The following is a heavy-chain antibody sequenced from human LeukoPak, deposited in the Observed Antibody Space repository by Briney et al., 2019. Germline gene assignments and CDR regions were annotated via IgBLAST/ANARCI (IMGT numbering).Heavy chain of an antibody. J-gene: IGHJ4*02. Sequence: GGSLKLSCPASGFTFSSYAMSWVRQAQGKGLDWVSGVSGSGGSTYYADSVKGRFTISRDNSKNTLYLQMNSLRAEDTAVYYCAKDLDIVATITGNWGQGTLVTVSS. CDR1: GFTFSSYA. CDR2: VSGSGGST. V-gene: IGHV3-23*01. D-gene: IGHD5-12*01. CDR3: AKDLDIVATITGN.